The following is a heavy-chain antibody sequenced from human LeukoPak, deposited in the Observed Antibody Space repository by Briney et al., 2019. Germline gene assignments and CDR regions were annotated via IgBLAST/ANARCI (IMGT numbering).Heavy chain of an antibody. Sequence: ASVKVSCKASGYTFTDYYMHWVRQAPGQGLEWMGWINPNSGGTNYAQKFQGRVTMTRDTSISTAYMELSRLRSDDTAVYYCARDPHPKWLRFLVYYYMDVWGKGTTVTVSS. D-gene: IGHD5-12*01. CDR3: ARDPHPKWLRFLVYYYMDV. CDR2: INPNSGGT. CDR1: GYTFTDYY. V-gene: IGHV1-2*02. J-gene: IGHJ6*03.